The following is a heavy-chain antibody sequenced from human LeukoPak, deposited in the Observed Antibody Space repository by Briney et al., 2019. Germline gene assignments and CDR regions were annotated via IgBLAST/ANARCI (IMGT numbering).Heavy chain of an antibody. V-gene: IGHV4-39*07. Sequence: SETLSLTCTVSGGSISSSSYYWGWIRQPPGKGLEWIGSIYYSGSTYYNPSLKSRVTISVDTSKNQFSLKLSSVTAADTAVYYCARDEYSRYSSSWYLGWFDPWGQGTLVTVSS. CDR1: GGSISSSSYY. D-gene: IGHD6-13*01. CDR3: ARDEYSRYSSSWYLGWFDP. CDR2: IYYSGST. J-gene: IGHJ5*02.